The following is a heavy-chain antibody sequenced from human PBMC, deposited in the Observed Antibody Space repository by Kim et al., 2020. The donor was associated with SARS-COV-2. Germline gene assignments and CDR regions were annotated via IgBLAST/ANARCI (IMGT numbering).Heavy chain of an antibody. CDR3: ARTSWSYYSLGY. V-gene: IGHV3-11*01. J-gene: IGHJ4*02. D-gene: IGHD1-26*01. Sequence: TIYCADSVKGRLTITRDTANSAQYLQMNSLGAEDTAVYYCARTSWSYYSLGYWRQGTLVTVSS. CDR2: TI.